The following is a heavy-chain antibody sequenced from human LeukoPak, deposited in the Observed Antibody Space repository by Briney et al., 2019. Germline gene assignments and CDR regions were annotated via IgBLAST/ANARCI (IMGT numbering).Heavy chain of an antibody. D-gene: IGHD1-14*01. J-gene: IGHJ6*03. CDR3: ATANRYSLYMDV. Sequence: SETLSLTCTVSGGSFSSYYWSWIRQPAGKGPECIGRIYISGSTSYNPSLKSRVTMSVDTSKNQFSLRLSSVTAADTAVYYCATANRYSLYMDVWGKGTTVTVSS. CDR2: IYISGST. V-gene: IGHV4-4*07. CDR1: GGSFSSYY.